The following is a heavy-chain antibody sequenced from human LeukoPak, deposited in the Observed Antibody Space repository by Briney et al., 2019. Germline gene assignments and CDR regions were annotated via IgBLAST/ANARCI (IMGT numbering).Heavy chain of an antibody. Sequence: GGSLRLSCAASGFTFSSYSINWVRQAPGKGLEWVSSISGSSSYIYYADSVKGRFTISRDNARNSLYLQMNSLRAEDTAVYYCARLRRNYNHDAFDIWGQGTMVTVSS. D-gene: IGHD1-7*01. CDR2: ISGSSSYI. J-gene: IGHJ3*02. CDR3: ARLRRNYNHDAFDI. V-gene: IGHV3-21*01. CDR1: GFTFSSYS.